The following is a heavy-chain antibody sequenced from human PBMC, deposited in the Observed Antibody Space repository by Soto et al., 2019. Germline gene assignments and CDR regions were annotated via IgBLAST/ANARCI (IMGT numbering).Heavy chain of an antibody. CDR1: GFNFSSYG. CDR3: GKATNFGVGPDYYYYYGMDV. CDR2: GSGSGETT. V-gene: IGHV3-23*01. D-gene: IGHD3-3*01. J-gene: IGHJ6*02. Sequence: PGASLTLSCAASGFNFSSYGLGWVRQDPGKGLEWVCTGSGSGETTYYTDSVKGRFTISGHNSKSTLYLQMPSLRGEDTAVYYCGKATNFGVGPDYYYYYGMDVWGQATTVTVSS.